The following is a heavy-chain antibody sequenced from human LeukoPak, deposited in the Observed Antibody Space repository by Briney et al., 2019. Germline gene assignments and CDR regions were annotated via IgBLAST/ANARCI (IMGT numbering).Heavy chain of an antibody. V-gene: IGHV1-24*01. J-gene: IGHJ4*02. CDR3: AAGGPWDLLTY. Sequence: ASVKVSCKVSGDTPTELSTHWVRQAPGKGLEWMGGFDPEDGQAIYAQKFQGRVTMTEDTSTDTAYMEMNSLRSEDTAVYYCAAGGPWDLLTYWGQGTLVTVSS. CDR1: GDTPTELS. D-gene: IGHD1-26*01. CDR2: FDPEDGQA.